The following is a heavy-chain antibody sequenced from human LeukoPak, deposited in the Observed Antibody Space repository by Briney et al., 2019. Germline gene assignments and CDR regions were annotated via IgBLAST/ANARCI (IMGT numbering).Heavy chain of an antibody. CDR1: GFTFSSYW. J-gene: IGHJ6*02. D-gene: IGHD3-10*01. V-gene: IGHV3-7*01. CDR2: IKQDGSEK. CDR3: ARDWRYYYGSGSNSLLEYGMDV. Sequence: GGSLRLSCAASGFTFSSYWMSWVRQAPGKGLEWVANIKQDGSEKYYVDSVKGRFTISRDNAKNSLYLQMNSLRAEDTAVHYCARDWRYYYGSGSNSLLEYGMDVWGQGTTVTVSS.